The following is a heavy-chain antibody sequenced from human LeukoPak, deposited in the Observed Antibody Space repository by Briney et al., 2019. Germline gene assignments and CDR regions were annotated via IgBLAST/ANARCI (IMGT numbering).Heavy chain of an antibody. CDR1: GFTFYDYA. CDR2: ISGDGGST. V-gene: IGHV3-43*02. D-gene: IGHD6-13*01. CDR3: AKSNSHGSSWYYFDY. Sequence: PGGSLRLSCAASGFTFYDYAMHWVRQAPGKGLEWVSLISGDGGSTYYADSVKGRFTISRDNSENSLDLQMNSLRTEDTALYYCAKSNSHGSSWYYFDYWGQGTLVTVSS. J-gene: IGHJ4*02.